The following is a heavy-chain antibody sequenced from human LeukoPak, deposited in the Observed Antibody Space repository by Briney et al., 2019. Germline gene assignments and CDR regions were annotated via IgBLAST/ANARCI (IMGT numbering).Heavy chain of an antibody. D-gene: IGHD3-9*01. CDR1: GYSFTGYY. V-gene: IGHV1-2*02. J-gene: IGHJ4*02. CDR2: VNPKTGGT. CDR3: ARDLNANILTGYYVDF. Sequence: ASVTVSCEASGYSFTGYYIHWVRQAPGQGLEWMGWVNPKTGGTNHAQKFQGRATVTRDTSISTAYMELSRLTSDDTAVYYCARDLNANILTGYYVDFWGQGTLDTVSS.